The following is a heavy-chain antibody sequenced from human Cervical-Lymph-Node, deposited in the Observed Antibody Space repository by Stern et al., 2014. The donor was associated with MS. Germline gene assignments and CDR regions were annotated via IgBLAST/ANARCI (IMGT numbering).Heavy chain of an antibody. V-gene: IGHV5-51*01. J-gene: IGHJ4*02. Sequence: EVQLVQSGAEVKKPGESLKISCKGSGYSFTNYWLGWVRQMPGKGLEWMGIIYPGDSDTRYSPSFQGQVTISADKSIRTASLQWSSLKASDTAMYYCARHCAKREQCAFDYWGQGTLVTVSS. CDR1: GYSFTNYW. CDR2: IYPGDSDT. CDR3: ARHCAKREQCAFDY. D-gene: IGHD6-19*01.